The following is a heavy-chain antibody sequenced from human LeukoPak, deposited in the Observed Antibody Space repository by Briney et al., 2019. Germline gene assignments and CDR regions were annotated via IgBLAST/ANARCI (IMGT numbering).Heavy chain of an antibody. Sequence: GGSLRLSCVASGFTFSNFEMTGVRQPPGKGLEGVSYISSPGTHIYYADSVEGRFTISRDNGKNSLYLQMNSLRAEDTAVYYCVLRSSWNYYMDVWGKGTTVAVSS. J-gene: IGHJ6*03. CDR2: ISSPGTHI. D-gene: IGHD6-13*01. CDR3: VLRSSWNYYMDV. V-gene: IGHV3-48*03. CDR1: GFTFSNFE.